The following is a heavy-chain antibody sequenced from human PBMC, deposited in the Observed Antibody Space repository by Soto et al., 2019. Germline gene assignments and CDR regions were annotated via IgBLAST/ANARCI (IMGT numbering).Heavy chain of an antibody. CDR1: GFTFSSYG. V-gene: IGHV3-33*01. Sequence: PGGSLRLSCAASGFTFSSYGMHWVRQAPGKGLEWVAVIWYDGSNKYYADSVKGRFTISRDNSKNTLYLQMNSLRAEDTAVYYCARDPIVGATNDAFDIWGQGTMVTVSS. J-gene: IGHJ3*02. CDR2: IWYDGSNK. D-gene: IGHD1-26*01. CDR3: ARDPIVGATNDAFDI.